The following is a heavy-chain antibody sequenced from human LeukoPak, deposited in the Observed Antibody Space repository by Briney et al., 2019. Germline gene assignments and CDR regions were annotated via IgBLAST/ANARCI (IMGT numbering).Heavy chain of an antibody. Sequence: ASVKVSCKASGYIFTSFYMHWVRQAPGQGLEWMGIINHSGGSTSYSQKFQGRVTMARDTSTSTVFMELSSLRSEDTAVYYCARDRDYYGSGSYGPFDYWGQGTLVTVSS. CDR1: GYIFTSFY. V-gene: IGHV1-46*01. CDR3: ARDRDYYGSGSYGPFDY. J-gene: IGHJ4*02. CDR2: INHSGGST. D-gene: IGHD3-10*01.